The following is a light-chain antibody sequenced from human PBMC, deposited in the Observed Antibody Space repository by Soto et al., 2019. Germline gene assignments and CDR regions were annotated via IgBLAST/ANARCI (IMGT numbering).Light chain of an antibody. J-gene: IGKJ1*01. CDR3: MQASHWPWT. V-gene: IGKV2-30*01. Sequence: DVVMTQSPLSLPVTLGQPASISCRSSQSLVYRDGNTYLTWFQQRPGQSPRRLIYQVSTRDSGVPDRFSGSGSGTDFTLKISRVEAEDVGFYYCMQASHWPWTFGQGSKVEIK. CDR2: QVS. CDR1: QSLVYRDGNTY.